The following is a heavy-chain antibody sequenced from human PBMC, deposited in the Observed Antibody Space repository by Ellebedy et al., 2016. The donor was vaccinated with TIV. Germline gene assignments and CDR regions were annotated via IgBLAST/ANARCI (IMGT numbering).Heavy chain of an antibody. V-gene: IGHV3-7*01. CDR3: ATDGSYGDYRSPTHAFVM. CDR2: INRDGSDQ. D-gene: IGHD4-17*01. CDR1: RFSFASYW. J-gene: IGHJ3*02. Sequence: GGSLRLSCAASRFSFASYWMTWVRQAPGKGLEWVANINRDGSDQYYVDSVKGRFTISRDNAKNSLYLQMNSLRAEDAAVYYCATDGSYGDYRSPTHAFVMWGQGTVVTVSS.